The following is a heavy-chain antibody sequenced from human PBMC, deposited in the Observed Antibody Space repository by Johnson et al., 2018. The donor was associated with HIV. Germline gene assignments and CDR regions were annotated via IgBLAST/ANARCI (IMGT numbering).Heavy chain of an antibody. CDR3: ARYRRNYYDSSGYPDYDAFDI. D-gene: IGHD3-22*01. CDR1: GFTFSSYA. V-gene: IGHV3-30-3*01. J-gene: IGHJ3*02. CDR2: ISYDGSNK. Sequence: QVQLMESGGGVVQPGRSLRLSCAASGFTFSSYAMHWVRQAPGKGLEWVAVISYDGSNKYYADSVKGRFTISRDNSKNTLSLQMNSLRAEDTALYYCARYRRNYYDSSGYPDYDAFDIWGQGTMVTVSS.